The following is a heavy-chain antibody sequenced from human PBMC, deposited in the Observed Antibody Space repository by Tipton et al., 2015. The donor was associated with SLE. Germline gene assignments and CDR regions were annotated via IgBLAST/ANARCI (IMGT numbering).Heavy chain of an antibody. D-gene: IGHD1-26*01. V-gene: IGHV4-59*08. CDR3: ARQWGSLDY. Sequence: TLSLTCTVSGGSINRSYWSWIRQSPGKGLEWIGYVYYSGSTNYNPSLKSRVTISMDPSKNQFSLKLNSVTAADTAVYYCARQWGSLDYWGQGTLVTVSS. J-gene: IGHJ4*02. CDR2: VYYSGST. CDR1: GGSINRSY.